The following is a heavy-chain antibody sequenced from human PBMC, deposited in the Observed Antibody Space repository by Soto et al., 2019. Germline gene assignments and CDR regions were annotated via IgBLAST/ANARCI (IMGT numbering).Heavy chain of an antibody. CDR2: VSGSGDST. Sequence: GGSLRLSCAASAFTFSSYAMSWVRQAPGKGLEWVSAVSGSGDSTYYADSVKGRFTISRDNSKNTLYLQMNSLRAEDTAVYYCAKVRASDCPRCTQGYWGQGTLVTVSS. CDR3: AKVRASDCPRCTQGY. V-gene: IGHV3-23*01. J-gene: IGHJ4*02. D-gene: IGHD2-21*02. CDR1: AFTFSSYA.